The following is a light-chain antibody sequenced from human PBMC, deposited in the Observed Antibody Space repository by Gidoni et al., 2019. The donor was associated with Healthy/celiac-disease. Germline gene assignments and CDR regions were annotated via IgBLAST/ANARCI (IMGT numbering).Light chain of an antibody. J-gene: IGKJ1*01. V-gene: IGKV2-28*01. Sequence: DIVITQSLLSLPVTPGEPASISCRSSQSLLHSNGYNDLDWYLQKPGQSPQLLIYLGSDRASGVPDRFSGRGAGTDFTLKISRVEAEDVGVYYCMQALQTPPWAFGQGTKVEIK. CDR1: QSLLHSNGYND. CDR2: LGS. CDR3: MQALQTPPWA.